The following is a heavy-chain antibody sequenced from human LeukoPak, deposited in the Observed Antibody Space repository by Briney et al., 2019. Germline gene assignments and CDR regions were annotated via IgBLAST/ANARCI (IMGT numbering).Heavy chain of an antibody. CDR1: SGSTSSGDYY. D-gene: IGHD3-22*01. CDR2: IYYTGST. CDR3: ARVVAADYYDSSGSIDY. Sequence: SQTLSLTCTVSSGSTSSGDYYWSWIRQPPGKGLEWIGYIYYTGSTYYNPSLKSRVTISVDTSKNQFSLKLSSVTAADTAVYFCARVVAADYYDSSGSIDYWGQGTLVTVSS. J-gene: IGHJ4*02. V-gene: IGHV4-30-4*01.